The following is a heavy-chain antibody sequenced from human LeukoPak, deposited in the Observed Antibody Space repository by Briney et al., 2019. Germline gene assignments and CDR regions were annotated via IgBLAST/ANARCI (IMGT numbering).Heavy chain of an antibody. D-gene: IGHD3-22*01. Sequence: SGGSLRLSCAASGFTFSSYEMNWVRQAPGKGLEWVSYISSSGSTIYYADSVKGRFTISRDNAKNSLYLQMNSLRAEDTAVYYCARVPYDSSGYYWDYWGQGTLVTVSS. J-gene: IGHJ4*02. CDR3: ARVPYDSSGYYWDY. CDR1: GFTFSSYE. CDR2: ISSSGSTI. V-gene: IGHV3-48*03.